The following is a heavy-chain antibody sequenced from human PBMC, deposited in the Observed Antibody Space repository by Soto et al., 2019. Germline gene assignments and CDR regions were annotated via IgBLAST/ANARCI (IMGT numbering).Heavy chain of an antibody. Sequence: ASVKVSCKASGYTFTGYYMHWVRQAPGQGLEWMGWINPNSGGTNYAQKFQGRVTMTRDTSISTAYMALSRLRSDDTAVYYCARVGAAPTYYYYYGMDVWGQGTTVTVSS. V-gene: IGHV1-2*02. CDR3: ARVGAAPTYYYYYGMDV. J-gene: IGHJ6*02. CDR1: GYTFTGYY. CDR2: INPNSGGT. D-gene: IGHD6-6*01.